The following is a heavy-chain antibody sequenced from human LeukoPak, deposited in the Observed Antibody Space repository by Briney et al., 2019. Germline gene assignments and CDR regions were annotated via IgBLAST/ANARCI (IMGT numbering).Heavy chain of an antibody. D-gene: IGHD3-16*01. CDR1: GFTFSDSG. CDR3: ATSIERSTWGSHALDF. J-gene: IGHJ4*02. CDR2: LSYDGSLK. V-gene: IGHV3-30*04. Sequence: HPGGSLRLSCTGSGFTFSDSGMHWVRQAPGKGLEWMAILSYDGSLKYYADSVKGRFTISRDNSKNTLYLQMNSLRVEDTAVYYCATSIERSTWGSHALDFWGQGTLVTVPS.